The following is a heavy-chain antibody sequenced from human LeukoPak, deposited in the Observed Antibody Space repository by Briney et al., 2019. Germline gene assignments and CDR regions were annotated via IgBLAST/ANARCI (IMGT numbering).Heavy chain of an antibody. J-gene: IGHJ2*01. CDR1: GFAFSIYC. V-gene: IGHV3-7*01. CDR2: MREDGGEK. D-gene: IGHD6-19*01. Sequence: GGSLRLSCAASGFAFSIYCMSWVRQTPGKGLEWVANMREDGGEKYYVDSVKGRFTISRDNAMNSVYLQMNSLRAEDTAVYYCARGGPGAGRDWYFDLWGRGTLVTVSS. CDR3: ARGGPGAGRDWYFDL.